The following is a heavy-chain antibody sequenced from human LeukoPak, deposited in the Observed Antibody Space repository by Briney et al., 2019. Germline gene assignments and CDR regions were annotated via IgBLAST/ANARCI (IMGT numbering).Heavy chain of an antibody. Sequence: AASVKVSCKASGYTFTGYYMHWVRQAPGQGLEWMGWINPNSGGTNYAQKFQGRVTMTRDTSISTAYMELSRLRSDDTAVYYCARRSKWDVRSVFDYWGQGTLVTVSS. J-gene: IGHJ4*02. CDR3: ARRSKWDVRSVFDY. CDR2: INPNSGGT. V-gene: IGHV1-2*02. D-gene: IGHD1-26*01. CDR1: GYTFTGYY.